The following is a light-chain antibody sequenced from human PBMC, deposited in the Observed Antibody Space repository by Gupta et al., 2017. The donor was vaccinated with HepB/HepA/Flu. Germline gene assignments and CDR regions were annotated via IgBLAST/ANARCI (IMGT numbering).Light chain of an antibody. CDR3: SSYTSSSTLYV. V-gene: IGLV2-14*03. J-gene: IGLJ1*01. CDR2: DVS. CDR1: SSDVGGYNY. Sequence: QSALTQPASVSGSPGQSITISCTGTSSDVGGYNYVSWYQQHPGTAPKLMIYDVSNRHSGVSNRFSGSKSGYTASLTIXGXQAEDEXDYYCSSYTSSSTLYVFGTGTKVTVL.